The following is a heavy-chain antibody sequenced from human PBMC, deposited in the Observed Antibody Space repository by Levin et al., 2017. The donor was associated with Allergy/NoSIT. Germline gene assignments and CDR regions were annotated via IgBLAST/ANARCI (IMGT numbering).Heavy chain of an antibody. CDR2: INPLTGGT. J-gene: IGHJ4*02. V-gene: IGHV1-2*02. CDR3: VRDFTDIVDC. Sequence: ASVKVSCKASGYTFAPYYIHWVRLAPGQGLEWMGWINPLTGGTNYAQKFQDRVTLTSDTSVSTAYMELTRLRSDDTALYYCVRDFTDIVDCWGQGTQVTVSS. CDR1: GYTFAPYY.